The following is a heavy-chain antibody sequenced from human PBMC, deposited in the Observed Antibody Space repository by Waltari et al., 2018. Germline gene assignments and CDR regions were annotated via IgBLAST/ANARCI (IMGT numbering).Heavy chain of an antibody. CDR3: ARSDGSGSYYNGDDAFDI. CDR1: GVTFGDYY. J-gene: IGHJ3*02. Sequence: QVQLVESGGGLVKPGGSLRLSCAASGVTFGDYYMSWIRQAPGKGLEWVSYISSSGSTIYYADSVKGRFTISRDNAKNSLYLQMNSLRAEDTAVYYCARSDGSGSYYNGDDAFDIWGQGTMVTVSS. V-gene: IGHV3-11*01. D-gene: IGHD3-10*01. CDR2: ISSSGSTI.